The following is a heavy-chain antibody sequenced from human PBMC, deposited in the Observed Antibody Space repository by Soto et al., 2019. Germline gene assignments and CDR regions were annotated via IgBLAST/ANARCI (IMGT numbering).Heavy chain of an antibody. D-gene: IGHD3-22*01. V-gene: IGHV1-69*13. CDR3: AKKGSSHTHYYNSSGYYFV. CDR2: IIPIFGTA. J-gene: IGHJ6*04. Sequence: SVKVSCKASGGTFSSYAISCVRQAPGQGLEWMGGIIPIFGTANYAQKFQGRVTITADESTSTAYMELSSLRSEDTAVYYCAKKGSSHTHYYNSSGYYFVWGKGNIVTVSS. CDR1: GGTFSSYA.